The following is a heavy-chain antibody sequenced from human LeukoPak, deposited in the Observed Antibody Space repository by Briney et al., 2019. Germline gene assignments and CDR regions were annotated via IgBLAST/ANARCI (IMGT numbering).Heavy chain of an antibody. CDR3: ARGIAAASDY. J-gene: IGHJ4*02. V-gene: IGHV4-39*07. Sequence: SETLSLTCTVSGGSISSSSYYWGWIRQPPGKGLEWIGSIYYSGSTYYNPSLKSRVTISVDTSKNQFSLKLSSVTAADTAVYYCARGIAAASDYWGQGTLVTVSS. CDR2: IYYSGST. D-gene: IGHD6-13*01. CDR1: GGSISSSSYY.